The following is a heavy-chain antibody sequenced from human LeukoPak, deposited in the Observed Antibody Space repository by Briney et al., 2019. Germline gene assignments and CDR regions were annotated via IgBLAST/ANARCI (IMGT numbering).Heavy chain of an antibody. CDR2: ITSGSSYI. D-gene: IGHD3-10*02. CDR3: AELGITMIGGV. V-gene: IGHV3-21*01. CDR1: GFTFSSYN. Sequence: GGSLRLSCAASGFTFSSYNMNWVRQAPGKGLEWVSSITSGSSYIYYADSVKGRFTISRDNAKNSLYLQMNSLRAEDTAVYYCAELGITMIGGVWGKGTTVTISS. J-gene: IGHJ6*04.